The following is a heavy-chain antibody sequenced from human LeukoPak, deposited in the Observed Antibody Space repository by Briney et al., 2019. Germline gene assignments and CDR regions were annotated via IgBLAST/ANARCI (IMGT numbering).Heavy chain of an antibody. CDR2: MNPNSGNT. D-gene: IGHD4-17*01. J-gene: IGHJ4*02. CDR3: ASWRHYMTTVTTDY. Sequence: ASVKVSCKASGYTFTSYDINWVRQATGQGLEWMGWMNPNSGNTGYAQKFQGRVTMTRNTSISTAYMELSSMRSEDTAVYYCASWRHYMTTVTTDYWGQGTLVTVSS. V-gene: IGHV1-8*01. CDR1: GYTFTSYD.